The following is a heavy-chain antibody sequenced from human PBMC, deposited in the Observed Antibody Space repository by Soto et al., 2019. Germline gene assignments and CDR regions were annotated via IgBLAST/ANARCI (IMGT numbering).Heavy chain of an antibody. D-gene: IGHD5-12*01. CDR1: GFTFSSYV. CDR2: ISNDGSNK. J-gene: IGHJ4*02. Sequence: QVQLVESGGGVVQPGRSLRLSCAASGFTFSSYVMHWVRQAPGKGLEWVAVISNDGSNKYYGESMKGRFTISRDNSKNTLYLQMNSLRDEDTAVYYCGLSEKWRNPPFDFWGQGTLVTVSS. V-gene: IGHV3-30*03. CDR3: GLSEKWRNPPFDF.